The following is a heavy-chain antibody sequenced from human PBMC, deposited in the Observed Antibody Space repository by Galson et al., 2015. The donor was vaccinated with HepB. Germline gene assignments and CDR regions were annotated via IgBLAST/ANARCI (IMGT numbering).Heavy chain of an antibody. CDR1: GFTFSYHA. V-gene: IGHV3-30-3*01. Sequence: SLRLSCAASGFTFSYHAMHWVRQAAGKGLKWVALISYDGSNEDFVDSVKGRFTISRDNSKNTLYLQMSSLRPEDTAVYYCARGIYTSGWYDAFDVWGQGTVVTVSS. D-gene: IGHD6-19*01. J-gene: IGHJ3*01. CDR3: ARGIYTSGWYDAFDV. CDR2: ISYDGSNE.